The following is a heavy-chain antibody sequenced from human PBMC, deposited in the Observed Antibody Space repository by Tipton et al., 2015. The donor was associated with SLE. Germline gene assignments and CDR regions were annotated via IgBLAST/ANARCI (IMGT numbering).Heavy chain of an antibody. V-gene: IGHV4-4*07. CDR3: ASHNPTIGSGYYFFDY. J-gene: IGHJ4*02. CDR2: IYTSGTT. CDR1: GGSISSFY. Sequence: LRLSCTVSGGSISSFYLNWIRQSAGKELEWIGRIYTSGTTNYNPSLKSRVTISVDTSKNQFSLKLRSVTAADTAVYYCASHNPTIGSGYYFFDYWGQGTLVTVSS. D-gene: IGHD3-3*01.